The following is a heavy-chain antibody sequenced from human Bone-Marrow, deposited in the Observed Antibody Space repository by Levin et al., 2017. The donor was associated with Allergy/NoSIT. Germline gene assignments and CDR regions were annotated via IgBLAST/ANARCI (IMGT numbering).Heavy chain of an antibody. CDR3: ARGPPITMVRGVIITGASDY. D-gene: IGHD3-10*01. CDR2: IGTAGDT. CDR1: GFTFSSYD. Sequence: GGSLRLSCAASGFTFSSYDMHWVRQATGKGLEWVSAIGTAGDTYYPGSVKGRFTISRENAKNSLYLQMNSLRAGDTAVYYCARGPPITMVRGVIITGASDYWGQGTLVTVSS. J-gene: IGHJ4*02. V-gene: IGHV3-13*04.